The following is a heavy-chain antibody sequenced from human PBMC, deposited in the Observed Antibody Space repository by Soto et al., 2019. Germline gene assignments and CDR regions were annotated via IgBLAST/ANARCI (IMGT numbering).Heavy chain of an antibody. J-gene: IGHJ4*02. CDR3: AREVPYGMRIDRYLDY. D-gene: IGHD1-1*01. Sequence: SQTLSLTSAISGDSVSRNSVAWNGIRQSPSRGLEWLGRTYYRSRWYNDYAVAVKSRITVTTATSKNQFNLDLNSVTPAYTAVYYCAREVPYGMRIDRYLDYWGKGSMVT. V-gene: IGHV6-1*01. CDR2: TYYRSRWYN. CDR1: GDSVSRNSVA.